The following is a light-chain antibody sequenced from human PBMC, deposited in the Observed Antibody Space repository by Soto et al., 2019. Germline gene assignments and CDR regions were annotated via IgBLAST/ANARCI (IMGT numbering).Light chain of an antibody. Sequence: DIQMTQSPSSLSASVGDRVTITCQASQDMRKYLSWYQQKPGRAPKLLIYGASNLETGVPSRFSGSGYGTDFTFTISSLQPEDIATYYCQHYDNLPPFTFGPGTKVAIK. CDR2: GAS. V-gene: IGKV1-33*01. J-gene: IGKJ3*01. CDR1: QDMRKY. CDR3: QHYDNLPPFT.